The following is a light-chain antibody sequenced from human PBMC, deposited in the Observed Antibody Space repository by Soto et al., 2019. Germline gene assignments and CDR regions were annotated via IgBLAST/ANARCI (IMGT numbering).Light chain of an antibody. CDR1: QRVSSS. Sequence: EIVLTQSPAPLSFSPGERATLSCRASQRVSSSLAWYQQKPGQAPRLLIYDASNRATGIPARFSGSGSGTDFTLTISSLEPEDFAVYYCQQRSNWPPAFGQGTRLEIK. V-gene: IGKV3-11*01. J-gene: IGKJ5*01. CDR2: DAS. CDR3: QQRSNWPPA.